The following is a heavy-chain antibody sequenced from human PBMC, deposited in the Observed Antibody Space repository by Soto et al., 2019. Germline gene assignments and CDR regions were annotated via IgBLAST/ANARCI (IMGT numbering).Heavy chain of an antibody. V-gene: IGHV4-31*03. D-gene: IGHD3-22*01. CDR3: AGWGVGDSSGFFYNY. J-gene: IGHJ4*02. CDR2: IYYTGST. Sequence: SETLSLTCTVSGGAISSVGYSWYWIRQHPGKGLECIGYIYYTGSTYYNPSLKSRITISVDTSTTQSSLKLSSVTAADTAVYYCAGWGVGDSSGFFYNYWGQGTLVTVS. CDR1: GGAISSVGYS.